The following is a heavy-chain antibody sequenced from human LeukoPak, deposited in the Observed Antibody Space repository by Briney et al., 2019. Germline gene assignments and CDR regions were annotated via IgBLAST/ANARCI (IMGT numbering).Heavy chain of an antibody. CDR3: ARGTRSSRTHFDY. V-gene: IGHV3-30*01. J-gene: IGHJ4*02. CDR2: ISYDVTDK. CDR1: GFTFNIYA. Sequence: GGSLRLSCAASGFTFNIYAMHWVRQAPCKGLEWVAVISYDVTDKYYADSVKGRFTISRDNSKNKLYLHMNSLSAEDTAVYYCARGTRSSRTHFDYWGQGTLLTVSS. D-gene: IGHD6-13*01.